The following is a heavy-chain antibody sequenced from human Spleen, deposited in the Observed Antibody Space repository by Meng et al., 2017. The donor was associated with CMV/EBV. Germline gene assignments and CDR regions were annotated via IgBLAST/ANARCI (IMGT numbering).Heavy chain of an antibody. CDR1: GFTFDDYV. Sequence: GESLKISCAASGFTFDDYVMHWVRQAPGKGLEWVSLISWDGGSTYYADSVKGRFTISRDNSNNTLDLQMNSLRAEDTAVYYCAKGYYYGMDVWGQGTTVTVSS. V-gene: IGHV3-43D*03. CDR2: ISWDGGST. CDR3: AKGYYYGMDV. J-gene: IGHJ6*02.